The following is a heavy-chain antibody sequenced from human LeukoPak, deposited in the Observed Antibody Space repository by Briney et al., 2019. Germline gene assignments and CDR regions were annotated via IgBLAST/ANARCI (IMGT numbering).Heavy chain of an antibody. Sequence: ASVSVSCKASGYTFSSYDINWVRQATGQGLEWMGWMNPNSGNTGYAQKFQGRVTMTRNTSISTAYMQLSSLRSEDTAVYYCASTPPYGDYVGYYGMDVWGQGTTVTVSS. D-gene: IGHD4-17*01. CDR1: GYTFSSYD. CDR3: ASTPPYGDYVGYYGMDV. J-gene: IGHJ6*02. V-gene: IGHV1-8*01. CDR2: MNPNSGNT.